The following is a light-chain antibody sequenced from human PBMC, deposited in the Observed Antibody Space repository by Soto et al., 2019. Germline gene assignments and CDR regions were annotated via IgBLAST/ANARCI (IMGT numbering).Light chain of an antibody. CDR1: QSINNN. J-gene: IGKJ4*01. CDR3: QQYDTWPPLT. CDR2: GAT. V-gene: IGKV3-15*01. Sequence: EIVMTQSPATLYVSPGERATLSCRASQSINNNLAWYQQKTGQPPRLLIYGATTRATGIPARFSGSGSGTGFTFTVSRLQSEDFAVYYCQQYDTWPPLTFGGGTKVEIK.